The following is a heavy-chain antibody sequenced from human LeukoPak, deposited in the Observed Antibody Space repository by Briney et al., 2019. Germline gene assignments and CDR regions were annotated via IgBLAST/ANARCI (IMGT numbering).Heavy chain of an antibody. J-gene: IGHJ3*02. Sequence: SETPSLTCAVYGGSFSGYYWSWIRQPPGKGLEWIGEINHSGSTNYNPSLKSRVTISGDTSKNQFSLKLSSVTAADTAVYYCARGWSSSWTWEAFDIWGQGTMVTVSS. V-gene: IGHV4-34*01. CDR3: ARGWSSSWTWEAFDI. D-gene: IGHD6-13*01. CDR1: GGSFSGYY. CDR2: INHSGST.